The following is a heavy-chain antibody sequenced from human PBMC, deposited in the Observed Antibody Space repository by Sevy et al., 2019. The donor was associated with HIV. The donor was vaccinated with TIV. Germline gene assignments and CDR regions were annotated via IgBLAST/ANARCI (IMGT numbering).Heavy chain of an antibody. D-gene: IGHD2-21*01. CDR1: GYTFTSYY. CDR2: INPSGGST. J-gene: IGHJ3*02. CDR3: ARVPTYCGGDCFAFDI. Sequence: ASVKVSCKVSGYTFTSYYMHWVRQAPGQGLEWMGIINPSGGSTSYAQKFQGRVTMTRDTSTGTVYMELSSLRSEDTAVYYCARVPTYCGGDCFAFDIWGQGTMVTVSS. V-gene: IGHV1-46*03.